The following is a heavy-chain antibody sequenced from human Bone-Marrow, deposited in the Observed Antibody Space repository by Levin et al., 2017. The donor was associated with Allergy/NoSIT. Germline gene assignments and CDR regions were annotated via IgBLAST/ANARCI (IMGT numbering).Heavy chain of an antibody. V-gene: IGHV4-4*07. CDR3: ARARFGTGMAFDN. D-gene: IGHD3-16*01. CDR1: TDSIGSYY. CDR2: IYTTGST. Sequence: SQTLSLTCTVSTDSIGSYYWNWIRQPAGKGLEWIGHIYTTGSTKYNPSLKSRVTLSVDTSKNTFYLNLSSVTAADTAVYFCARARFGTGMAFDNWGQGTLVTVSS. J-gene: IGHJ4*02.